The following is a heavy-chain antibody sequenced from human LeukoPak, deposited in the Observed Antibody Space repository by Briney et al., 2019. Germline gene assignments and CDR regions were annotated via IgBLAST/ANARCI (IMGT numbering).Heavy chain of an antibody. J-gene: IGHJ4*02. CDR3: ARADWDTAMIDY. CDR1: GFTFNIYT. Sequence: GGSLRLSCAASGFTFNIYTMNWVRQAPGKGLEWVSSISSSSSYIYYADSVKGRFTISNDNAKKSLYLQMNSLRAEDTAVYYCARADWDTAMIDYWGQGTLVTVSS. D-gene: IGHD5-18*01. V-gene: IGHV3-21*01. CDR2: ISSSSSYI.